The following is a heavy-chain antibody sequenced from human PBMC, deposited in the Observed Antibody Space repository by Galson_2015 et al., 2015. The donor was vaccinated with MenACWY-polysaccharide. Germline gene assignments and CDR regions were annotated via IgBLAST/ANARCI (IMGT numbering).Heavy chain of an antibody. CDR2: IKQDGSEK. V-gene: IGHV3-7*01. CDR1: AFTFSNYW. J-gene: IGHJ6*02. CDR3: ARDTLGYCTSGVCAWYGMDV. Sequence: SLRLSCAASAFTFSNYWMSWVRQAPGKGLEWVANIKQDGSEKYYVDSVKGRFTISRDNAKNSLYLQMNSLRAEDTAVYYCARDTLGYCTSGVCAWYGMDVWGQGTTVTVSS. D-gene: IGHD2-8*01.